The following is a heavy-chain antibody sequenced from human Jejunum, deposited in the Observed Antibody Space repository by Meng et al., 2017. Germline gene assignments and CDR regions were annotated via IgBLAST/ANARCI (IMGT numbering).Heavy chain of an antibody. Sequence: GESLKISCAASGFTFSSYAMSWVRQAPGKGLEWVSTISDIGVNTYYADSVKGRFTISRDDSKNTLYLQMNSLRAEDTAVYYCAKDYLGGSYDSSGYRFDYWGHGKRVNGAS. CDR2: ISDIGVNT. V-gene: IGHV3-23*01. J-gene: IGHJ4*01. CDR3: AKDYLGGSYDSSGYRFDY. D-gene: IGHD3-22*01. CDR1: GFTFSSYA.